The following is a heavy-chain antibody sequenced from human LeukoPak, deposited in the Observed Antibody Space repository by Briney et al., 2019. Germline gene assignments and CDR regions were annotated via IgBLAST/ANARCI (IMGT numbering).Heavy chain of an antibody. CDR2: IIPIFGTA. CDR3: ARVTSEVGAIYRFYYYYYMDV. CDR1: GGTFSSYA. D-gene: IGHD1-26*01. J-gene: IGHJ6*03. Sequence: GASVKVSCKASGGTFSSYAISWVRQAPGQGLEWMGGIIPIFGTANYAQKFQGRVTITTDESTSTAYMELSSLRSEDTAVYYCARVTSEVGAIYRFYYYYYMDVWGKGTTVTVSS. V-gene: IGHV1-69*05.